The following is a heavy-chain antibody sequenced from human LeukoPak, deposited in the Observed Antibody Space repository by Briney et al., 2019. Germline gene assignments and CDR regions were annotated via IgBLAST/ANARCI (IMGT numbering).Heavy chain of an antibody. V-gene: IGHV4-34*01. CDR1: GGSFSGYY. D-gene: IGHD2-2*02. J-gene: IGHJ2*01. CDR3: ASGSDIPANRYFDL. Sequence: PSETLSLTCAVYGGSFSGYYWSWIRQPPGKGLEWIGEINHSGSTNYNPSLKSRVTISVDTSKNQFSLKLSSVTAADTAVYFCASGSDIPANRYFDLWGRGTLVTVSS. CDR2: INHSGST.